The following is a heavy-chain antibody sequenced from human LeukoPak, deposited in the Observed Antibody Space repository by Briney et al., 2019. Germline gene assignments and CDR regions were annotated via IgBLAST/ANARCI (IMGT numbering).Heavy chain of an antibody. CDR3: ARGYSGYDPFDY. D-gene: IGHD5-12*01. CDR1: GFTVSSNH. Sequence: GGSLRLSCAVSGFTVSSNHMSWVRQAPGKGLEWVSVIYSGGTTYYADSEKGRFTISRDNSKNTLYLQMNSLRAEDTAVYYCARGYSGYDPFDYWGRGTLVTVSS. CDR2: IYSGGTT. V-gene: IGHV3-66*01. J-gene: IGHJ4*02.